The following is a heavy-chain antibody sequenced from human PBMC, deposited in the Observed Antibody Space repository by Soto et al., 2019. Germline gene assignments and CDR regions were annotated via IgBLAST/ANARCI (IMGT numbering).Heavy chain of an antibody. CDR2: ISYDGSNK. J-gene: IGHJ4*02. CDR3: ASEAHSLTYGNSPEDLPDY. V-gene: IGHV3-30-3*01. CDR1: GFTFSSYA. D-gene: IGHD4-17*01. Sequence: QVQLVESGGGVVQPGRSLRLSCAASGFTFSSYAMHWVRQAPGKGLEWVAVISYDGSNKYYADSVKGRFTISRDNSKNTLYLQMNSLRAEDTAVYYCASEAHSLTYGNSPEDLPDYWGQGTLVTVSS.